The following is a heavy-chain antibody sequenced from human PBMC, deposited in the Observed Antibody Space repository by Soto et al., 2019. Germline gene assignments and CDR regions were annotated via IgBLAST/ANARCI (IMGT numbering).Heavy chain of an antibody. J-gene: IGHJ6*03. D-gene: IGHD3-3*01. Sequence: PSETLSLTCTVSGGSISSYYWSWIRQPPGKGLEWIGYIYYSGSTNYNPSLKSRVTISVDTSKNQFSVKLSSVTAADTAVYYCATRAADYDFWSGYYSYYYYMDVWGKGTTVTVSS. CDR3: ATRAADYDFWSGYYSYYYYMDV. CDR2: IYYSGST. CDR1: GGSISSYY. V-gene: IGHV4-59*08.